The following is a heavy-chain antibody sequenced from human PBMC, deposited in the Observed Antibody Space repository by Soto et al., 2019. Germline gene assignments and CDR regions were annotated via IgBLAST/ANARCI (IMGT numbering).Heavy chain of an antibody. CDR1: GGSFSGYY. D-gene: IGHD4-4*01. Sequence: QVQLQQWGAGLLKPSETLSLTCAVYGGSFSGYYWSWIRQPPGKGLEWIGEINHSGSTNYNPSLKSRDTISVDTSKRQFSLQLGSVTVADTAVYYFERDHTTVNAFIYAYHGIDVLGQRNTVTVSS. J-gene: IGHJ6*02. CDR3: ERDHTTVNAFIYAYHGIDV. CDR2: INHSGST. V-gene: IGHV4-34*01.